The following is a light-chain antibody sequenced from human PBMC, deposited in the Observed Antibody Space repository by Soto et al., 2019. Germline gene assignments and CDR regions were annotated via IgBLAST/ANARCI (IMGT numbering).Light chain of an antibody. CDR2: GAS. CDR1: QSVSSRY. CDR3: QQRSNWPWT. Sequence: EIVLKKSPGTLSLSPGESDTFFCRARQSVSSRYLAWYQQKPGQAPRLLIYGASTRATGIPARFSGSGSGTEFTLTISSLQSEDFAVYYCQQRSNWPWTFGQGTKVDIK. J-gene: IGKJ1*01. V-gene: IGKV3D-20*02.